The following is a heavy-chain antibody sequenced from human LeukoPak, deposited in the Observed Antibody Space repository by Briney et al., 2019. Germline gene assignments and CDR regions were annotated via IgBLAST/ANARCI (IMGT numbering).Heavy chain of an antibody. CDR2: IIPIFGTA. D-gene: IGHD4-17*01. V-gene: IGHV1-69*13. CDR3: ARAIDPRPYGGMDV. Sequence: APVKVSCKASGGTFSSYAISWVRQAPGQGLEWMGGIIPIFGTANYAQKFQGRVTITADESTSTAYMELSSLRSEDTAVYYCARAIDPRPYGGMDVWGQGTTVTVSS. J-gene: IGHJ6*02. CDR1: GGTFSSYA.